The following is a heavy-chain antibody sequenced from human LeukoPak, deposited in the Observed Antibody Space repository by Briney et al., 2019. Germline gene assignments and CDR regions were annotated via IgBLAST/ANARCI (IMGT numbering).Heavy chain of an antibody. CDR3: ARKVELRYFDY. CDR1: GFTFSSYG. V-gene: IGHV3-33*01. D-gene: IGHD1-26*01. CDR2: IWYDGSNK. J-gene: IGHJ4*02. Sequence: GRSLRLSCAASGFTFSSYGMHWVRQAPGKGLEWVAVIWYDGSNKYYADSVKGRFTISRDNAKNSLYLQMNSLRAEDTAVYYCARKVELRYFDYWGQGTLVTVSS.